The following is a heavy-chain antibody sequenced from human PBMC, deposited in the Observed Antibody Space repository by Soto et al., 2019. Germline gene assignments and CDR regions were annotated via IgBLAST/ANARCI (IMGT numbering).Heavy chain of an antibody. Sequence: EVQLLESGGGLVQPVGSVRLSCAASGLTFGNYAMSWVRQAPGKGLEWVSAISGDSGRTYYADSVKGRFTISRDNSKNTLYLQMNTLRAEDTAVYYCAVTPNWGRDCSAASYWYFDIWGRGTLVTVSS. D-gene: IGHD2-21*02. J-gene: IGHJ2*01. CDR3: AVTPNWGRDCSAASYWYFDI. CDR1: GLTFGNYA. V-gene: IGHV3-23*01. CDR2: ISGDSGRT.